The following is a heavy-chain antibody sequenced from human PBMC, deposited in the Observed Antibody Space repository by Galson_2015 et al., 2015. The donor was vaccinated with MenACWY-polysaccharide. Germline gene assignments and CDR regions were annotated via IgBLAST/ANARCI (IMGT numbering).Heavy chain of an antibody. CDR2: MYSGGFT. J-gene: IGHJ4*02. Sequence: SLRLSCAASGFNVGGLYMSWVRQAPGKRPDWVSIMYSGGFTEYEDSVKGRFTISRDISKNTVYLQMNSLKVEDTAVYYCARGAQRFFDYWGQGRLVTVSA. CDR3: ARGAQRFFDY. CDR1: GFNVGGLY. V-gene: IGHV3-53*01.